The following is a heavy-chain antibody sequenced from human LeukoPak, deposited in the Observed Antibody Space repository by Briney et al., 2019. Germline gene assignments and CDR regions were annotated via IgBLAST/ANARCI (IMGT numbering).Heavy chain of an antibody. V-gene: IGHV3-7*01. CDR2: IKYDGSEK. D-gene: IGHD3-10*01. J-gene: IGHJ4*02. CDR1: GFTFSSYW. CDR3: ARERYYDYFDY. Sequence: PGGSLRLSCAASGFTFSSYWMSWVRQAPGKGLEWVASIKYDGSEKYYVDSVKGRFTISRDNAKNSLYLQMNSLRAEDTAVYYCARERYYDYFDYWGQGTLVTVSS.